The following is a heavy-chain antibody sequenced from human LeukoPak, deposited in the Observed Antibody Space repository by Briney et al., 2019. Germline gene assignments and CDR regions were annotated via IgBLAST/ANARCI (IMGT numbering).Heavy chain of an antibody. CDR1: GFTFSSYA. J-gene: IGHJ3*02. D-gene: IGHD1-26*01. V-gene: IGHV3-23*01. CDR2: ISGSGGST. CDR3: ATGGIVGARAAFDI. Sequence: ETGGSLRLSCAASGFTFSSYAMSWVRQAPGKGLEWVSAISGSGGSTYYADSVKGRFTISRDNSKNTLYLQMNSLRAEDTAVYYCATGGIVGARAAFDIWGQGTMVTVSS.